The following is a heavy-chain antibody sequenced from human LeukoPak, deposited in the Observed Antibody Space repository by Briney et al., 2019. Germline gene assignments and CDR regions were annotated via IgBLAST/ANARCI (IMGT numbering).Heavy chain of an antibody. CDR1: GYTSTGYY. CDR2: INPNSGGT. Sequence: ASVKVSCKASGYTSTGYYMHWVRQAPGQGLEWMGWINPNSGGTNYAQKFQGRVTMTRDTSISTAYMELSRLRSDDTAVYYCARDPYCSGGSCYDVWGQGTLVTVSS. J-gene: IGHJ4*02. CDR3: ARDPYCSGGSCYDV. D-gene: IGHD2-15*01. V-gene: IGHV1-2*02.